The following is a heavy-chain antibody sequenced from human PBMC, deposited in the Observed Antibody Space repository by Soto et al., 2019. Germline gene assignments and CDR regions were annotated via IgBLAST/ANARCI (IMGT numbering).Heavy chain of an antibody. Sequence: ASVKVSCKTSGYTFSNYGITWVRQAPGQPLEWLGWISLYSDGTSYAQKFRGRVSMTTDTSTTTAYMELRSLRSDDTTVYYCARVVPGAEAWFGPWGQGTLVTVSS. V-gene: IGHV1-18*01. CDR1: GYTFSNYG. J-gene: IGHJ5*02. CDR3: ARVVPGAEAWFGP. CDR2: ISLYSDGT.